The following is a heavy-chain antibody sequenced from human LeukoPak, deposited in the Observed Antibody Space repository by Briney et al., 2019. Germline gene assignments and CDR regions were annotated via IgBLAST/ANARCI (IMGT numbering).Heavy chain of an antibody. J-gene: IGHJ4*02. CDR1: VGSFSGYY. Sequence: PSETLSLTCAVYVGSFSGYYWSWIPQPPGKGLEWIGEINHSGSTNYNPSLKSRVTISVDTSKNQFSLKLSSVTAADTAVYASRGYTYGPLDWGQGTLVSVSS. D-gene: IGHD5-18*01. CDR2: INHSGST. V-gene: IGHV4-34*01. CDR3: RGYTYGPLD.